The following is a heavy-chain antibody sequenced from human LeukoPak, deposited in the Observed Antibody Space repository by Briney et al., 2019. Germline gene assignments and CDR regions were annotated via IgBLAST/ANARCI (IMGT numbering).Heavy chain of an antibody. CDR2: IYSGGTT. J-gene: IGHJ4*02. D-gene: IGHD1-26*01. V-gene: IGHV3-66*02. CDR1: GFPLTDNY. Sequence: GESPRLSCVASGFPLTDNYVSWVRRAPGKGLEWASVIYSGGTTYYTDSVKGRFSISRDISKNTVYLQMSSLRGEDTAVYYCARETRWGAPQDYWGQGTLVTVSS. CDR3: ARETRWGAPQDY.